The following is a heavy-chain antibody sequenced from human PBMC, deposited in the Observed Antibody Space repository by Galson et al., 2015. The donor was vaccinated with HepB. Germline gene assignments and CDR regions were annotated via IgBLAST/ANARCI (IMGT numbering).Heavy chain of an antibody. V-gene: IGHV3-23*01. CDR3: AKDSPYSSGGWECFDP. J-gene: IGHJ5*02. CDR2: ISGSGGST. Sequence: SLRLSCAASGFTFSSYAMSWVRQAPGKGLEWVSAISGSGGSTYYADSVKGRFTISRDNSKNTLYLQMNSLRAEDTAVYYCAKDSPYSSGGWECFDPWGQGTLVTVSS. D-gene: IGHD6-19*01. CDR1: GFTFSSYA.